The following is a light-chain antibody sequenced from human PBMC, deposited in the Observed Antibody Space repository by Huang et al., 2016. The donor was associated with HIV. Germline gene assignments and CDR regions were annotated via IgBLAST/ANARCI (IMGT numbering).Light chain of an antibody. CDR2: DAF. J-gene: IGKJ1*01. CDR1: QSFSHW. V-gene: IGKV1-5*01. CDR3: QQYNDYPWT. Sequence: DIQMTQSPSTLSASIGDRVTISCRASQSFSHWLAWYQQKPEKAPKLLIYDAFNLESGVPSRFSGSGAGTEFTLTISSLQPDDFATYYCQQYNDYPWTFGRGTKVEI.